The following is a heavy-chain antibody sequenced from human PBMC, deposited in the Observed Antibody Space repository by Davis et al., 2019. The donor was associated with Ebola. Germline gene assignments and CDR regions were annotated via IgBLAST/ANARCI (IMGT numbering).Heavy chain of an antibody. D-gene: IGHD3-10*01. CDR1: GFTVSSNY. CDR3: ARYFGSYVDY. Sequence: GESLKISCAASGFTVSSNYMSWVRQAPGKGLEWVSVIYSGGSTYYADSVKSRFTISRHNSKNTLYLQMNSLRAEDTAVYYCARYFGSYVDYWGQGTLVTVSS. CDR2: IYSGGST. V-gene: IGHV3-53*04. J-gene: IGHJ4*02.